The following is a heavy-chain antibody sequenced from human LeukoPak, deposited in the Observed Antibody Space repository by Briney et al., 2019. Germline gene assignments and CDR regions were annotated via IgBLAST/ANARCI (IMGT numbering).Heavy chain of an antibody. D-gene: IGHD3-10*01. CDR3: AAFGDLNWFDP. Sequence: SETLSLNCAVSGGSISSYYWSWIRQPPGKGLEWIGYIYYSGSTNYNPSLKSRVTISVDTSKNQFSLKLSSVTAADTAVYYCAAFGDLNWFDPWGQGTLVTVSS. J-gene: IGHJ5*02. CDR2: IYYSGST. CDR1: GGSISSYY. V-gene: IGHV4-59*08.